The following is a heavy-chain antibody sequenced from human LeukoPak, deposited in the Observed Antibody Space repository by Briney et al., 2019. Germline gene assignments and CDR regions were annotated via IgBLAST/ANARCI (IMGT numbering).Heavy chain of an antibody. D-gene: IGHD3-22*01. CDR3: ARLYYYDSSGYYHLDY. CDR2: IYYSGST. CDR1: GGSISSSSYY. V-gene: IGHV4-39*07. J-gene: IGHJ4*02. Sequence: SETLSLTCTVSGGSISSSSYYWGWIRQPPGKGLEWIGSIYYSGSTYYNPSLKSRVTISVDTSKNQFSLKLSSVTAADTAVYYCARLYYYDSSGYYHLDYWGQGTLVTVSS.